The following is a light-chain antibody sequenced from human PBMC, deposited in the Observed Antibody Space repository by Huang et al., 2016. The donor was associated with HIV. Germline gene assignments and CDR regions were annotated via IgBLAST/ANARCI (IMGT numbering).Light chain of an antibody. CDR3: QQYYRTPRT. J-gene: IGKJ1*01. V-gene: IGKV4-1*01. Sequence: DFVMTQSPDSLAVSLGERATINCKSSQSVLCSSKNKCYLGWYQQKSGQPPKLLIYGASTREFGVPDRFSGSGSGTDFTLTISNLQAEDVAVYYCQQYYRTPRTFGQGTKVEIK. CDR2: GAS. CDR1: QSVLCSSKNKCY.